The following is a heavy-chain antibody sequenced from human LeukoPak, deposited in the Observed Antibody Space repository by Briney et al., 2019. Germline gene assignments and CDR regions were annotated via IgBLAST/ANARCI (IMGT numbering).Heavy chain of an antibody. D-gene: IGHD6-13*01. CDR3: AREALAAAGTIDY. V-gene: IGHV4-31*03. CDR1: GGSISSGGYY. Sequence: PSQTPSLTCTVSGGSISSGGYYWSWIRQHPGKGLEWIGYIYYSGSTYYNPSLKSRVTISVDTSKNQFSLKLSSVTAADTAVYYCAREALAAAGTIDYWGQGTLVTVSS. CDR2: IYYSGST. J-gene: IGHJ4*02.